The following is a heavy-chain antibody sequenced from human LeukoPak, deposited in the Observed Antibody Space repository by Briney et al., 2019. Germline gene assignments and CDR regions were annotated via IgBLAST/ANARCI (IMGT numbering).Heavy chain of an antibody. Sequence: SVNVSCKASGYTFANYYMHWVRQAPGQGLEWMGGIIPIFGTANYAQKFQGRVTITADESTSTAYMELSSLRSEDTALYYCAKGNYYGSSGLGSTSFDYWGQGTLVTVSS. V-gene: IGHV1-69*13. CDR3: AKGNYYGSSGLGSTSFDY. J-gene: IGHJ4*02. D-gene: IGHD3-10*01. CDR2: IIPIFGTA. CDR1: GYTFANYY.